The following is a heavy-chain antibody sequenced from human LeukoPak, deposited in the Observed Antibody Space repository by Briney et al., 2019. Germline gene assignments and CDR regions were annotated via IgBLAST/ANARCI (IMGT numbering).Heavy chain of an antibody. D-gene: IGHD1-7*01. Sequence: PSETLSLTCNVFGGSLGGQFWTWIRQPPGRGLEGIGYIYYTGCANYHPSLKSRVTISVDTSKNQFSLKLSSVTAADTAVYYCARLTGTYYYYYMDVWGKGTTVTVSS. CDR2: IYYTGCA. V-gene: IGHV4-59*11. CDR3: ARLTGTYYYYYMDV. J-gene: IGHJ6*03. CDR1: GGSLGGQF.